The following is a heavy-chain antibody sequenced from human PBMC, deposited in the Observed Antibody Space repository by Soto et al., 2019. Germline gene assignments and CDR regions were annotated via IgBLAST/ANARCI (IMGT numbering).Heavy chain of an antibody. CDR2: IYFSGST. Sequence: QVQLQESGPGLVKPSQTLSLTCSVSGGSINSDNYYWSWIRQTPGKGLEWIGYIYFSGSTYYNPSLKSRVSISIDPSTNQFSLKLRSVTAADTAVYFCSRSTGRYWGKGILVTVSS. CDR1: GGSINSDNYY. D-gene: IGHD2-21*01. V-gene: IGHV4-30-4*01. CDR3: SRSTGRY. J-gene: IGHJ4*02.